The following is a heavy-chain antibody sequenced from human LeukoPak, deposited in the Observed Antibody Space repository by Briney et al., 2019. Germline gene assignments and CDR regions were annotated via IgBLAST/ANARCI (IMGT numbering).Heavy chain of an antibody. V-gene: IGHV4-39*07. CDR2: IYYTGST. CDR3: ARVAAKTVDY. Sequence: SETLSLTCAVSGASISGSGYYLGWIRQPPGKGLEWIGNIYYTGSTYYNASLQSRVTISIDTSKNQFSLKLNSVTAADTAVYYCARVAAKTVDYWGQGTLVTVSS. CDR1: GASISGSGYY. J-gene: IGHJ4*02. D-gene: IGHD2-15*01.